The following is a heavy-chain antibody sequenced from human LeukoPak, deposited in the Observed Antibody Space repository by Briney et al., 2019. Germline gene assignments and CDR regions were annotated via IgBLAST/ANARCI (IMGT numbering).Heavy chain of an antibody. CDR1: GGSISSDNYY. Sequence: PSQTLSLTCTVSGGSISSDNYYWTWIRQPAGKGLEWIGRVYTGGSANYNPSLKSRVTMSVDTSKNQFSLKLNSVTAVDTALYYCAREEYFDGSGYYFRYFDSWGQGILVTVSS. V-gene: IGHV4-61*02. CDR2: VYTGGSA. J-gene: IGHJ4*02. D-gene: IGHD3-22*01. CDR3: AREEYFDGSGYYFRYFDS.